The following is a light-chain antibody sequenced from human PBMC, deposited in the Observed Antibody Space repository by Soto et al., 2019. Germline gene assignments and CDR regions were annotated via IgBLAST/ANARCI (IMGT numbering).Light chain of an antibody. V-gene: IGKV2-28*01. Sequence: DLVMTQSPLSLPVTPGEPASISCRSSQSLLHSNGYNYLDWYLQKPGQSPQLLIYLGSNRASGVPDRFSGSGSGTDVTMKISRVEAEDVGIYYCMQALQTPLTFGGGTKVEI. CDR1: QSLLHSNGYNY. CDR3: MQALQTPLT. J-gene: IGKJ4*01. CDR2: LGS.